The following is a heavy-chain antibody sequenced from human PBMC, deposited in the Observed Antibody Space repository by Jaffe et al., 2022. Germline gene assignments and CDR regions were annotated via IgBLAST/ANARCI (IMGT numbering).Heavy chain of an antibody. CDR1: GFTFDDYA. CDR3: AKDIGRWSLLTGASDAFDI. Sequence: EVQLVESGGGLVQPGRSLRLSCAASGFTFDDYAMHWVRQAPGKGLEWVSGISWNSGSIGYADSVKGRFTISRDNAKNSLYLQMNSLRAEDTALYYCAKDIGRWSLLTGASDAFDIWGQGTMVTVSS. CDR2: ISWNSGSI. V-gene: IGHV3-9*01. D-gene: IGHD3-9*01. J-gene: IGHJ3*02.